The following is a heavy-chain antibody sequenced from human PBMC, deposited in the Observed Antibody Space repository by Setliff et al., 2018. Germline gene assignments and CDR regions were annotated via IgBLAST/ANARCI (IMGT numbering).Heavy chain of an antibody. D-gene: IGHD5-12*01. V-gene: IGHV3-7*01. Sequence: GGSLRLSCVVSGFSFSRHWMSWVRQAPGKGLEWVADIKQDGSTKYYLDSVKGRFTVSRDTSNNILYLQMDSLRAEDTALYYCPKSRYDDSESFQHWGQGTLVTVSS. CDR3: PKSRYDDSESFQH. CDR1: GFSFSRHW. J-gene: IGHJ1*01. CDR2: IKQDGSTK.